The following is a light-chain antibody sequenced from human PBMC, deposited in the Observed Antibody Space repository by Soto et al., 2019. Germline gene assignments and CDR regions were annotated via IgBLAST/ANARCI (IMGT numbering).Light chain of an antibody. CDR2: HAS. V-gene: IGKV3-15*01. J-gene: IGKJ4*01. Sequence: EIVMTQSPATLSVSPGERATLSCRASQSVYSTLAWYQQKPGQAPSLLIYHASTRATGIPARFSGSGSGTEFTLTISSLQSEDFAVYHCQQYNKWPLTFGGGTKLEIK. CDR1: QSVYST. CDR3: QQYNKWPLT.